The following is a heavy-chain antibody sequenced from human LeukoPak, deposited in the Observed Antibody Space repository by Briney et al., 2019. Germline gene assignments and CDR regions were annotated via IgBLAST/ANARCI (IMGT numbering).Heavy chain of an antibody. D-gene: IGHD6-19*01. V-gene: IGHV1-18*01. CDR3: VRAATTVAGTRYFHL. Sequence: ASVKVSCKASGYTFNTYGISWVRQAPGQGLEWMGWIGAYSGNANYAQNLQGRVTMTTDTATSTAYMELRSLTSDDTAVYYCVRAATTVAGTRYFHLWGQGTLVTVSS. J-gene: IGHJ1*01. CDR2: IGAYSGNA. CDR1: GYTFNTYG.